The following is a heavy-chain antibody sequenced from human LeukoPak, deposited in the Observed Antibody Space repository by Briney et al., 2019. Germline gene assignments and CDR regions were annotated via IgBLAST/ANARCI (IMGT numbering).Heavy chain of an antibody. J-gene: IGHJ4*02. CDR3: ARHRVAADY. CDR1: GYTXTSYY. D-gene: IGHD3-10*01. V-gene: IGHV1-46*01. Sequence: ASVTVSCKPSGYTXTSYYILWMRQAPGQGLEWMGIINPTAGSTTYAQKFQGRVIMTRDTSTSTVYMELSSLTSDDTAVYYCARHRVAADYWGQGTLVTVSS. CDR2: INPTAGST.